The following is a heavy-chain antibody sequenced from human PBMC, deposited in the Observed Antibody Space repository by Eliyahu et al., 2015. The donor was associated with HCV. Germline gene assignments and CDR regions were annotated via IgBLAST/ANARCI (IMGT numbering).Heavy chain of an antibody. Sequence: EVQLLESGXGLXQPGGSLXLSCAAXXFTFSSYAMTWVRQAXGKGLEWISGISGSGGTTXYADSVKGRFTISRDNSKNTIYLQMNSLRAEDTAIYYCAKGIDFWRGSHHWGQGTLVTVSS. CDR1: XFTFSSYA. D-gene: IGHD3-3*01. V-gene: IGHV3-23*01. CDR3: AKGIDFWRGSHH. CDR2: ISGSGGTT. J-gene: IGHJ5*02.